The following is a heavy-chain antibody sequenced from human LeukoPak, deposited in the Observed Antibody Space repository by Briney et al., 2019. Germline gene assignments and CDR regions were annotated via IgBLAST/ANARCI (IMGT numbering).Heavy chain of an antibody. CDR2: FDPEDGET. CDR3: ATRIPLHSSSWYVFDY. V-gene: IGHV1-24*01. J-gene: IGHJ4*02. Sequence: ASVKVSCKVSGYTLTELSMHWVRQAPGKGLEWMGGFDPEDGETIYAQKFQGRVTMTEDTSTDTAYMELSSLRSEDTAVYYCATRIPLHSSSWYVFDYWGQGTLVTVSS. D-gene: IGHD6-13*01. CDR1: GYTLTELS.